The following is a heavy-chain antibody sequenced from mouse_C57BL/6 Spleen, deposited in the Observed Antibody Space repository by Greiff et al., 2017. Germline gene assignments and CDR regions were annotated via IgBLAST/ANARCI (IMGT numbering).Heavy chain of an antibody. J-gene: IGHJ1*03. D-gene: IGHD1-1*02. CDR1: GYSITSGYY. CDR2: ISYDGSN. CDR3: ARWGMVKGYFDV. V-gene: IGHV3-6*01. Sequence: ESGPGLVKPSQSLSLTCSVTGYSITSGYYWNWIRQFPGNKLEWMGYISYDGSNNYNPSLKNRISITRDTSKNQFFLKLNSVTTEDTATYYCARWGMVKGYFDVWGTGTTVTVSS.